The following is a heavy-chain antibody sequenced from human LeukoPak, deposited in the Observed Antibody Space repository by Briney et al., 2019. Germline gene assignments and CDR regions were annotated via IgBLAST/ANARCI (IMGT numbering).Heavy chain of an antibody. CDR1: GFTVFTND. CDR3: ARGVEPLAANTLAY. D-gene: IGHD1-14*01. J-gene: IGHJ4*02. CDR2: LYSDGNT. V-gene: IGHV3-53*01. Sequence: PGGSLRLSCAASGFTVFTNDMTWVRQAPGKGLEWVSVLYSDGNTKYADSVQGRLTISRDNSKNTLYLEMNSLSPDDTAVYYCARGVEPLAANTLAYWGQGTLVTVSS.